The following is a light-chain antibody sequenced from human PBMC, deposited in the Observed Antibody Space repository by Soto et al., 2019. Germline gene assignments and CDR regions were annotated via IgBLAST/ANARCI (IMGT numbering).Light chain of an antibody. CDR1: QSISSW. Sequence: QLTQSPSSLSASVGDRVTIRFRASQSISSWLAWYQQKPGTAPKLLIYKASTLESGVPSRFSGSRSGTEFTLTVSSLQPDDFATYYCQQYNDSFPYTFGQGTKVDI. J-gene: IGKJ2*01. CDR3: QQYNDSFPYT. CDR2: KAS. V-gene: IGKV1-5*03.